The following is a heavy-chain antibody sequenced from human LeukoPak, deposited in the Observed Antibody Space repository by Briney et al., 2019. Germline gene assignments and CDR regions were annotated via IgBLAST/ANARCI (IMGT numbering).Heavy chain of an antibody. Sequence: SETLSLTCTVSGGSISSYYWSWIRQPPGKGLEWIGYIYYSGSTNYNPSLKSRVTISVDTSKNQFSLKLSSVTAADTAVYYCARDLGQQLPRGWFDPWGQGTLVTVSS. CDR2: IYYSGST. J-gene: IGHJ5*02. D-gene: IGHD6-13*01. CDR3: ARDLGQQLPRGWFDP. V-gene: IGHV4-59*01. CDR1: GGSISSYY.